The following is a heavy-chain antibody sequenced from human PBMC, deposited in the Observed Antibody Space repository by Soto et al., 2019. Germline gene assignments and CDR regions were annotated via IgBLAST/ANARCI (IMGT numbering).Heavy chain of an antibody. J-gene: IGHJ6*03. CDR1: GFTFSSYG. Sequence: GGSLRLSCAASGFTFSSYGMHWVRQAPGKGLEWVAVISYDGSNKYYADSVKGRFTISRDNSKNTLYLQMNSLRAEDTAVYYCAKGSHYSNPETHYYYYYYMDVWGKGTTVTVSS. D-gene: IGHD4-4*01. CDR2: ISYDGSNK. CDR3: AKGSHYSNPETHYYYYYYMDV. V-gene: IGHV3-30*18.